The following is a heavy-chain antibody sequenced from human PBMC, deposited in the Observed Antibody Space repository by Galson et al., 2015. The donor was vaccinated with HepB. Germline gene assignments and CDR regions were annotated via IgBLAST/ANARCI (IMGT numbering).Heavy chain of an antibody. J-gene: IGHJ6*03. CDR2: IHHSGST. CDR3: ARGWYYNYMDV. V-gene: IGHV4-34*01. D-gene: IGHD3-10*01. Sequence: LSLTCAVYGGVFIDYQWTWIRRTPGKGLEWIGEIHHSGSTNYNPSLKSRVSISVDTIKKQFSLRLSSVSAADMGVYYCARGWYYNYMDVWGKGTTVIVSS. CDR1: GGVFIDYQ.